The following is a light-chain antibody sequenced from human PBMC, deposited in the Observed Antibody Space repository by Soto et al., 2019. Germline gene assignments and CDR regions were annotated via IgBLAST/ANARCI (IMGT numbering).Light chain of an antibody. CDR3: VQFVRFPRT. J-gene: IGKJ1*01. CDR2: RVS. Sequence: DVVLTQNPLSSAVALGQPASISCKSSQSLVYSDGNTYLSWLQQRPGQPPRLLIYRVSNRFSGVPDRFSGSGAGTDFTLKISRVEADDVGIYYCVQFVRFPRTFGQGTKVEIK. CDR1: QSLVYSDGNTY. V-gene: IGKV2-24*01.